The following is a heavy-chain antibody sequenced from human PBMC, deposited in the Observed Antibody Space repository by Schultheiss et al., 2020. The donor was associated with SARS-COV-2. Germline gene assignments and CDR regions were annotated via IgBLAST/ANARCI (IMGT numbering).Heavy chain of an antibody. V-gene: IGHV3-52*01. J-gene: IGHJ5*02. Sequence: GGSLRLSCAASGFTFSSSWMHWVCQAPEKGLEWVADIKCDGSEKYYVDSVKGRLTISRDNANNSLYLQMHSLRAEDTAVYYCVRDRSWWTPYNCFDLWGRGTLVTVSS. CDR2: IKCDGSEK. D-gene: IGHD2-15*01. CDR1: GFTFSSSW. CDR3: VRDRSWWTPYNCFDL.